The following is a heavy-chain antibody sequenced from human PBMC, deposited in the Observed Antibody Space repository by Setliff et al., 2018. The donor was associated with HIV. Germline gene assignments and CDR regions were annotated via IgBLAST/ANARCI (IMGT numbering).Heavy chain of an antibody. CDR2: INADNGNT. V-gene: IGHV1-3*01. CDR1: GYTFTNHL. D-gene: IGHD6-13*01. Sequence: ASVKVSCKASGYTFTNHLLYWVRQAPGQRLEWMGWINADNGNTRYSQKFQGRVTITRDTSASTAYMELSSLRSEDTAVYYCARGYSIALGWFDPWGQGTLVTVSS. J-gene: IGHJ5*02. CDR3: ARGYSIALGWFDP.